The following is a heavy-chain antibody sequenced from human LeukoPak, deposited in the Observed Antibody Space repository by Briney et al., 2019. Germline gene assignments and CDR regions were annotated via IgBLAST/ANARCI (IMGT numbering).Heavy chain of an antibody. D-gene: IGHD5-12*01. V-gene: IGHV1-46*01. J-gene: IGHJ3*02. CDR3: ARESTFRLLRNVSDI. Sequence: ASVKVSCKASGYTFTIFHIHWVRQAPGQGLEWMGMINPSDGGTSYAQKFQGRVTMTSDRSTSTDAMDLSSLRSDDTAVYYCARESTFRLLRNVSDIWGQGTMVTVSS. CDR1: GYTFTIFH. CDR2: INPSDGGT.